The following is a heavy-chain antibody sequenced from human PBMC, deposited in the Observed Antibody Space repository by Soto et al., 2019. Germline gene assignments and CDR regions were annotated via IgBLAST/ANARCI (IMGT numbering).Heavy chain of an antibody. Sequence: HPGGSLRLSCAASGFTFSSYGMHWVRQAPGKGLVWVSRINSDGSSTTYADSVRGRFTISRDNAKNTLYLQMNSLTPEDTAVYYCAKGVPAATRYFQHWGQGTLVTVSS. CDR2: INSDGSST. J-gene: IGHJ1*01. D-gene: IGHD2-2*01. CDR3: AKGVPAATRYFQH. CDR1: GFTFSSYG. V-gene: IGHV3-74*01.